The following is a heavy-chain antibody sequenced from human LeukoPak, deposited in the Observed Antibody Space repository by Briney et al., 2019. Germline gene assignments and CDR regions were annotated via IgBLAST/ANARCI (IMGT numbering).Heavy chain of an antibody. CDR1: EFSFSSFS. Sequence: GGSLRLSCAASEFSFSSFSMNWVRQTPGKGLEWVSSVTGRGSRMLYADSVKGRFTISRDNAKNTLYMQMNSLRAEDTAVYYCARDRAVESREEPRGQYYYYYYMDVWGKGTTVTVSS. D-gene: IGHD4-23*01. CDR3: ARDRAVESREEPRGQYYYYYYMDV. V-gene: IGHV3-21*01. J-gene: IGHJ6*03. CDR2: VTGRGSRM.